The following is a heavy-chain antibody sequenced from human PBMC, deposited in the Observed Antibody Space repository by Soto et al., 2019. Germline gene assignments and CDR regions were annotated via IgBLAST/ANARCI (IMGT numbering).Heavy chain of an antibody. CDR2: INHSGTT. CDR3: VLDHPVLGALSAGNY. Sequence: QVQLQQWGAGLLKPSETLSLTCAVYGGSFSNYYWNWIRQPPGKGLEWIGEINHSGTTNYNPSLKSRVTISVDMSKNQFSLKVRSVTAADTAVYYCVLDHPVLGALSAGNYWGQGTLVTVSS. V-gene: IGHV4-34*01. J-gene: IGHJ4*02. D-gene: IGHD3-16*02. CDR1: GGSFSNYY.